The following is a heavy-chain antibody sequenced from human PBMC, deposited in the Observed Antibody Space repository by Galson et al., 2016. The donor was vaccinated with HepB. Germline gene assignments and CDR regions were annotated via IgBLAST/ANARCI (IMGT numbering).Heavy chain of an antibody. Sequence: SETLSLTCTVSGGSVSSGTYYWSWIRQPPGKGLDYIGYVHYSGSTSYNPSLKTRVTISLDTSKNQFSLTVNSVTAADTAVYYCARFDFRRFAPWGQGTLVTVSS. D-gene: IGHD3-3*01. CDR1: GGSVSSGTYY. CDR3: ARFDFRRFAP. CDR2: VHYSGST. J-gene: IGHJ5*02. V-gene: IGHV4-61*01.